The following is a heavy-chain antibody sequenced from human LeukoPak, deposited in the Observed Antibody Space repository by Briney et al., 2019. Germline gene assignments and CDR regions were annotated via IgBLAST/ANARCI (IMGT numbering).Heavy chain of an antibody. CDR3: ARNKLNPYGMDV. CDR2: IYYSGST. J-gene: IGHJ6*02. Sequence: SETLSLTCTVSGGSISSSSYYWGWIRQPPGKGLEWIGSIYYSGSTYYNPSLRSRVTISVDTSKNQFSLKLSSVTAADTAVYYCARNKLNPYGMDVWGQGTTVTVSS. V-gene: IGHV4-39*07. CDR1: GGSISSSSYY. D-gene: IGHD1-14*01.